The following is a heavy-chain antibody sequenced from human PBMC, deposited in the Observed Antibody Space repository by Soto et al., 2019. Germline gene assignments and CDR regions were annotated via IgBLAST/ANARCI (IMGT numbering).Heavy chain of an antibody. J-gene: IGHJ6*02. CDR3: ARGQIYSWESSYYYGMDV. Sequence: QVQLVQSGAEVKKPGSSVKVSCKASGGTFSNYTITWVRQAPGHGLEWMGGIIPMFGTSHYAQKFQGRVTTTADESKSTAYMELTSLRSEDTAVYYCARGQIYSWESSYYYGMDVWGQGTTVTVSS. V-gene: IGHV1-69*12. CDR2: IIPMFGTS. CDR1: GGTFSNYT. D-gene: IGHD1-26*01.